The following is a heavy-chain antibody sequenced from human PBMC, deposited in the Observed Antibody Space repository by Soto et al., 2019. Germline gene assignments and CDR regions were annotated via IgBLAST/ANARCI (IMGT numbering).Heavy chain of an antibody. CDR1: GYTFTSYD. J-gene: IGHJ6*02. V-gene: IGHV1-8*01. CDR2: MNPNSGNT. CDR3: AREKTSYGLDV. Sequence: QVQLVQSGAEVKKPGASVKVSCKASGYTFTSYDINWVRQATGQGLEWMGWMNPNSGNTGYAQKFQGRVTMTRNTSISRAYLGLGRLRSEYTAVDYCAREKTSYGLDVWGQGTTVTVSS.